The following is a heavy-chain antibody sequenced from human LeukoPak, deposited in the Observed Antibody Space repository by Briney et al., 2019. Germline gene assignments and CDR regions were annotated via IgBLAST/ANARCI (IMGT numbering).Heavy chain of an antibody. CDR2: INPSGGST. CDR3: ARDLGYCTNGVCYDLYY. CDR1: GYTFTSYY. D-gene: IGHD2-8*01. J-gene: IGHJ4*02. Sequence: ASVKVSCKASGYTFTSYYMHWVRQAPRQGLEWMGIINPSGGSTSYAQKFQGRVTMTRDTSTSTVYMELSSLRSEDTAVYYCARDLGYCTNGVCYDLYYWGQGTLVTVSS. V-gene: IGHV1-46*01.